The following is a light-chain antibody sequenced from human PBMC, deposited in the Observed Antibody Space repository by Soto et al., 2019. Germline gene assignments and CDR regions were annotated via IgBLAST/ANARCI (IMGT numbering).Light chain of an antibody. CDR3: QQYRSSPLYT. CDR1: QSVSSSY. J-gene: IGKJ2*01. CDR2: GAS. Sequence: EIVLTQSPGTLSLSPGERATLSCRASQSVSSSYLAWYQQKPGQAPRLLIYGASSRATGIPDRFSGSGSGTDFTLTISLLEPEDFAVYYCQQYRSSPLYTFGQETKLEIK. V-gene: IGKV3-20*01.